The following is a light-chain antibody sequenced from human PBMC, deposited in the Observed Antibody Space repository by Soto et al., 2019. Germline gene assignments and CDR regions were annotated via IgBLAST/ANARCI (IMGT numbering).Light chain of an antibody. CDR2: DAS. J-gene: IGKJ1*01. CDR3: QQYATSPWT. V-gene: IGKV3-20*01. Sequence: EIVLTQSPGTVSLSPGERATLSCRASQSVSCSYLAWYQQKPGQAPRLLIYDASTRATDIPDRFSGSGSGTDCTLTISRLEPEDFAVYYFQQYATSPWTFGQVTEGDSK. CDR1: QSVSCSY.